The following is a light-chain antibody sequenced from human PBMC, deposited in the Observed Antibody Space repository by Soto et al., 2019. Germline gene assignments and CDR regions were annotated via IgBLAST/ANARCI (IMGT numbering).Light chain of an antibody. CDR3: QQYGSSPPYT. V-gene: IGKV3-20*01. Sequence: EVVLTQSPGTLSLSPGERATLSCRASQTVSNNYLAWYQQKPGQSPKLLIFGSSDRATGIPDRFSGSGSGTDFTLNISRLEPEDFAVYYCQQYGSSPPYTFGQGTKLEIK. CDR1: QTVSNNY. J-gene: IGKJ2*01. CDR2: GSS.